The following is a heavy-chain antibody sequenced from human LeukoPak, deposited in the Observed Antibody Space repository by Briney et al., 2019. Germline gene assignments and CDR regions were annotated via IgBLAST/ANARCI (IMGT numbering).Heavy chain of an antibody. CDR2: ISAYSGNT. V-gene: IGHV1-18*01. Sequence: ASVKVSCKASGYTFTSYGISWVRQAPGQGLEWMGWISAYSGNTNYAQKLQGRVTMTTDTSTSTAYMELRSLRSDDTAVYYCARDADSSGWHDAFDIWGQGTMVTVSS. D-gene: IGHD6-19*01. CDR3: ARDADSSGWHDAFDI. J-gene: IGHJ3*02. CDR1: GYTFTSYG.